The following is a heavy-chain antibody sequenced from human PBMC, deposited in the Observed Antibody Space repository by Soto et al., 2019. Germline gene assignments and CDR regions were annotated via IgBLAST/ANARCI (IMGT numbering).Heavy chain of an antibody. J-gene: IGHJ4*02. CDR2: ISTSGAST. D-gene: IGHD2-2*01. V-gene: IGHV3-23*01. CDR3: AKGVAGSPSPFDY. CDR1: GFTFSSYA. Sequence: EVQLLESGGDLVQPGGSLRLSCAASGFTFSSYAMTWVRQAPGKGLEWVSGISTSGASTYYADSVKGRFTISRDNSKDTLYLQMNSLRAEDTAIYYCAKGVAGSPSPFDYWGQGTLVTVSS.